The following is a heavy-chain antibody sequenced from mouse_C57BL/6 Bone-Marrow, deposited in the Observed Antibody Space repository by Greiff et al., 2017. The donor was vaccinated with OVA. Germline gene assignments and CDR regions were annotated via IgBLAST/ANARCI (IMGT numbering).Heavy chain of an antibody. J-gene: IGHJ4*01. CDR2: SRNKANDYTT. CDR3: ARDAEYAMDY. CDR1: GFTFSDFY. V-gene: IGHV7-1*01. Sequence: EVMLVESGGGLVQSGRSLRLSCATSGFTFSDFYMEWVRQAPGKGLEWIAASRNKANDYTTEYSASVKGRFIVSRDTSQSILYLQMNALRAEDTAIYYCARDAEYAMDYWGQGTSVTVSS.